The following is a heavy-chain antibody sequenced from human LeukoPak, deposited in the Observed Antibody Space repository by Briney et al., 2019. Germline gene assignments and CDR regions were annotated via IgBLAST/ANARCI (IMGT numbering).Heavy chain of an antibody. D-gene: IGHD2-15*01. Sequence: SETLSLTCIVSGGAITSHYWAWIRQSPVKGLEWIGDISNSGSTSYNPSLKSRVTISIDTSKNQFSLKLSSVTAADTAVYYCGRDALVGYFSYYYMDVWGKGTTVTVSS. CDR1: GGAITSHY. J-gene: IGHJ6*03. V-gene: IGHV4-59*11. CDR2: ISNSGST. CDR3: GRDALVGYFSYYYMDV.